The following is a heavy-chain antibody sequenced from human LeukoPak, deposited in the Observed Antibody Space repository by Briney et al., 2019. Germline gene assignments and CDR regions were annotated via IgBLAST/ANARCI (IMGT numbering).Heavy chain of an antibody. CDR2: IRYDGSKT. V-gene: IGHV3-30*02. J-gene: IGHJ4*02. Sequence: GGSLRLSRAASGFPFSSYGMHWVRQAPGKGLEWVAFIRYDGSKTYYADSVKGRFTISRDNSKNTLYLQMNSLRTEDTAVYYCAKRTPRDSLAVAGNAYFDYWGQGTLVTVSS. D-gene: IGHD6-19*01. CDR3: AKRTPRDSLAVAGNAYFDY. CDR1: GFPFSSYG.